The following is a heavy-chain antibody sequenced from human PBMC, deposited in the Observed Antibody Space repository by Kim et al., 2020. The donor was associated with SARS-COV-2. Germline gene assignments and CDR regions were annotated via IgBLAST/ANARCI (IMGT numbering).Heavy chain of an antibody. CDR3: AKGRWGGVLDY. J-gene: IGHJ4*02. D-gene: IGHD3-16*01. Sequence: SADSVKGRFTVSRENSKNALYLQMTSLRAEDTAVYYGAKGRWGGVLDYWGQGTLVTVSS. V-gene: IGHV3-23*01.